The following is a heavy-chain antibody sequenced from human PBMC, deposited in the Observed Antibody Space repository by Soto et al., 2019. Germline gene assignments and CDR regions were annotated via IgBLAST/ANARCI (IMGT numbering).Heavy chain of an antibody. V-gene: IGHV3-33*01. CDR3: ATSGRTGYYVTDY. CDR1: GLTFRNYG. J-gene: IGHJ4*02. D-gene: IGHD3-9*01. CDR2: IWYDGSDK. Sequence: GGSLRLSCAASGLTFRNYGMHWVRQAPGKGLGWVAIIWYDGSDKYYADSVKGRFTISKDNSNNSLYLQMYSLRAEDTAVYYCATSGRTGYYVTDYWGQGTLVTVSS.